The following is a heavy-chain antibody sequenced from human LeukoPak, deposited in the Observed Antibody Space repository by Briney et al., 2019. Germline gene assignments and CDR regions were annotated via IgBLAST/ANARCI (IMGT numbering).Heavy chain of an antibody. CDR3: ARVAMVTPRWFDP. J-gene: IGHJ5*02. V-gene: IGHV1-69*05. D-gene: IGHD5-18*01. CDR1: GGTFSSYA. Sequence: SVKVSCKASGGTFSSYAISWVRQAPGQGLEWMGRIIPIFGTANYAQKFQGRVTITTDESTSTTYMELSSLRSEDTAVYYCARVAMVTPRWFDPWGQGTLVTVSS. CDR2: IIPIFGTA.